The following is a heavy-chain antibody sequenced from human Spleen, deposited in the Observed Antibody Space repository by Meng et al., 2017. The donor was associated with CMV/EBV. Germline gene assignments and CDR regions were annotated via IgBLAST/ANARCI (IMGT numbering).Heavy chain of an antibody. Sequence: GYTFTSYDISWERQATGQGIEWMGWMNPNSDNTGYARKFQGRVTMTRNTSISTAYMELSSLRSEDTAVYYCARGYDFWSGYYEGFDPWGQGTLVTVSS. CDR3: ARGYDFWSGYYEGFDP. CDR1: GYTFTSYD. CDR2: MNPNSDNT. D-gene: IGHD3-3*01. J-gene: IGHJ5*02. V-gene: IGHV1-8*01.